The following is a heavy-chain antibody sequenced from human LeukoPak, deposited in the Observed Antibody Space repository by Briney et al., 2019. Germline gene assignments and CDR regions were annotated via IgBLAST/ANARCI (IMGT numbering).Heavy chain of an antibody. J-gene: IGHJ4*02. Sequence: GGSLRLSCAASGFTFSSYAMSWVRRAPGKGLEWVSAISGSGGSTYYADSVKGRFTISRDNSKNTLYLQMNSLRAEDTAVYYCAKDPYSGYDFYYFDYWGQGTLVTVSS. CDR2: ISGSGGST. CDR3: AKDPYSGYDFYYFDY. CDR1: GFTFSSYA. V-gene: IGHV3-23*01. D-gene: IGHD5-12*01.